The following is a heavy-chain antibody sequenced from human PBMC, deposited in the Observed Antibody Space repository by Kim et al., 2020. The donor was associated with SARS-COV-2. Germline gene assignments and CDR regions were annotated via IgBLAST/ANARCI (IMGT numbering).Heavy chain of an antibody. CDR1: RSSLTAYA. D-gene: IGHD3-22*01. Sequence: GGSLRLSCPASRSSLTAYAMIWVRQAPGKGLEWVSGISGSGSSTYYAESVKGRFTISRDNSKNILYLQMNGLRAEDTAVYYCTTSMSMIIVVLSSWGQGTLVTVSS. CDR3: TTSMSMIIVVLSS. V-gene: IGHV3-23*01. CDR2: ISGSGSST. J-gene: IGHJ4*02.